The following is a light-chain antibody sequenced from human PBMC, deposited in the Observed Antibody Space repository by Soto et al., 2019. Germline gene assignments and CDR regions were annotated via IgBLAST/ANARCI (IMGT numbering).Light chain of an antibody. V-gene: IGKV3-15*01. CDR1: QSVSSN. J-gene: IGKJ1*01. Sequence: IVRTQCPMSLSVAPGEGATVSCRDSQSVSSNLAWYQQKPGQAPSLLIYGAFTRATGIPARFSGTGSGTEFTLTISSLQSEDFAVDYCQQYNNWPPWTFGQGTKVDI. CDR3: QQYNNWPPWT. CDR2: GAF.